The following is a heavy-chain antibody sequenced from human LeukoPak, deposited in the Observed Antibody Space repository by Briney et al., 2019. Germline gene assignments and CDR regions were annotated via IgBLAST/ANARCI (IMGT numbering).Heavy chain of an antibody. Sequence: SVKVSCKASGYTFTNFGISWVRQAPGQGLEWMGRIIPILGIANYAQKFQGRVTITADKSTSTAYMELSSLRSEDTAVYYCARDECSGGSCHRGNYYGMDVWGQGTTVTVSS. CDR2: IIPILGIA. CDR3: ARDECSGGSCHRGNYYGMDV. D-gene: IGHD2-15*01. J-gene: IGHJ6*02. V-gene: IGHV1-69*04. CDR1: GYTFTNFG.